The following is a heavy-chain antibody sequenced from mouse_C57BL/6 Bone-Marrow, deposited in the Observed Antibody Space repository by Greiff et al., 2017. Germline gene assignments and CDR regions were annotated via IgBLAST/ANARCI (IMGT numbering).Heavy chain of an antibody. CDR2: IYPGSGNT. D-gene: IGHD1-1*01. CDR3: ARGDYGSSYWYFDV. Sequence: VQLQQSGAELVRPGASVKLSCKASGYTFTDYYINWVKQRPGQGLEWIARIYPGSGNTYYNEKFNGKATLTAEKSSSTAYMQLSSLTSEDSAVYFCARGDYGSSYWYFDVWGTGTTVTVSS. CDR1: GYTFTDYY. J-gene: IGHJ1*03. V-gene: IGHV1-76*01.